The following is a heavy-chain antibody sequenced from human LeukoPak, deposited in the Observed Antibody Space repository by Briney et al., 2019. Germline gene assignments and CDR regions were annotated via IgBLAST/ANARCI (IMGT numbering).Heavy chain of an antibody. V-gene: IGHV1-18*01. Sequence: GASVKVSCEASGYTFTSYGISWVRQAPGQGLEWMGWISAYNGNTNYAQKLQGRVTMTTDTSTSTAYMELRSLRSDDTAVYYCARGYCSSTSCYRAMGYYYYMDVWGKGTTVTVSS. CDR3: ARGYCSSTSCYRAMGYYYYMDV. CDR2: ISAYNGNT. D-gene: IGHD2-2*02. J-gene: IGHJ6*03. CDR1: GYTFTSYG.